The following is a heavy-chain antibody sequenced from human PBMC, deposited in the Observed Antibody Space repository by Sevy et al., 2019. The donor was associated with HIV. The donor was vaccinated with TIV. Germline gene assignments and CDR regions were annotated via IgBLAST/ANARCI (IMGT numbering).Heavy chain of an antibody. D-gene: IGHD1-26*01. CDR3: AREGGSYDYYYGMDV. V-gene: IGHV1-18*01. J-gene: IGHJ6*02. Sequence: GAVKVSCKASGYTFTSYGISWVRQAPGQGLEWKGWISAYNRNTNYSQELQGRVTMITDRSTSTAYMELRSLRSDDTAVYYCAREGGSYDYYYGMDVWGQGTTVSVSS. CDR1: GYTFTSYG. CDR2: ISAYNRNT.